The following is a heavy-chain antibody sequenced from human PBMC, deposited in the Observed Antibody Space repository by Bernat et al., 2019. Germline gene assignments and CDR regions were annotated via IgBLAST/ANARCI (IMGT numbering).Heavy chain of an antibody. D-gene: IGHD3-22*01. CDR1: GFTFSSYA. CDR3: ARDREWTVVVITAVFDY. J-gene: IGHJ4*02. V-gene: IGHV3-30-3*01. Sequence: QVQLVESGGGVVQPGRSLRLSCAASGFTFSSYAMHWVRQAPGKGLEWVAVISYDGSNKYYADSVKGRFTISRDNSKNTLYLQMNSLRAEDTAVYYCARDREWTVVVITAVFDYWGQGTLVTVSS. CDR2: ISYDGSNK.